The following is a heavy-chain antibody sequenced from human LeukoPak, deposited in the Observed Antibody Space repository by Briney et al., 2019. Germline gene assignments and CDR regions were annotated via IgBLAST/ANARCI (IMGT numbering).Heavy chain of an antibody. CDR1: GFTFSSYS. J-gene: IGHJ4*02. D-gene: IGHD6-19*01. CDR2: IYSGGSS. Sequence: GGSLRLSCAASGFTFSSYSMNWVRQAPGKGLEWVSVIYSGGSSYYADSVKGRFIISRDNSTNTLYLQMNSLRAEDTALYYCAREQGGWLNYWGQGTLVTVSS. CDR3: AREQGGWLNY. V-gene: IGHV3-66*01.